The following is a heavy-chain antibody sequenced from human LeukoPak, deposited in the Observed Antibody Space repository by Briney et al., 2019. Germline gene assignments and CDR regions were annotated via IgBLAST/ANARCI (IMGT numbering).Heavy chain of an antibody. CDR2: IYHSGST. Sequence: SETLSLTCAVSGGSISSGGYSWSWIRQPPGTGLEWIGYIYHSGSTYYNPSLKSRVTISVDRSKNQFSLKLSSVTAADTAVYYCARDRYGDHTYFDYWGQGTLVTVSS. V-gene: IGHV4-30-2*01. CDR3: ARDRYGDHTYFDY. D-gene: IGHD4-17*01. CDR1: GGSISSGGYS. J-gene: IGHJ4*02.